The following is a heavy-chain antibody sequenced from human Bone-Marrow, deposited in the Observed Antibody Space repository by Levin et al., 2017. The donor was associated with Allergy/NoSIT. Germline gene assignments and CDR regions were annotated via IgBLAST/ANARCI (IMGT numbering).Heavy chain of an antibody. CDR1: GFTVSSNY. J-gene: IGHJ2*01. CDR2: IYSGGST. V-gene: IGHV3-66*01. Sequence: GGSLRLSCAASGFTVSSNYMSWVRQAPGKGLEWVSVIYSGGSTYYADSVKGRFTISRDNSKNTLYLQMNSLRAEDTAVYCCASLHSGWYFDLWGRGTLVTVSS. CDR3: ASLHSGWYFDL. D-gene: IGHD7-27*01.